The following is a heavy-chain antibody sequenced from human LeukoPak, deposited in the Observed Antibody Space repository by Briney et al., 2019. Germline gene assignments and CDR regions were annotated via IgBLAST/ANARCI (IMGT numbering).Heavy chain of an antibody. D-gene: IGHD4-17*01. CDR3: AKDRGCYGDTFEGDY. J-gene: IGHJ4*02. V-gene: IGHV3-23*01. Sequence: GGSLRLSCAASGFTFSSYAMSWVRQAPGKGLEWVSAISGSGGSTYYADSVKGRFTISRDNSKNTLYLQMNSLRAEDTAVYYCAKDRGCYGDTFEGDYWGQGTLVTVSS. CDR2: ISGSGGST. CDR1: GFTFSSYA.